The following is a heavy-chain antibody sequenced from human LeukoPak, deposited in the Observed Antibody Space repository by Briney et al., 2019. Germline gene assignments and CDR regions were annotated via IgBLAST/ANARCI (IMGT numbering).Heavy chain of an antibody. CDR3: ARFDYFGSGTFDY. CDR1: GGSISSSSYY. V-gene: IGHV4-39*01. J-gene: IGHJ4*02. Sequence: PSETLSLTCTVSGGSISSSSYYWGWIRQPPGKGLEWIGSIYYTGSTSYNPSLKSPVTISVDTSKNQFSLKLSSVTAADTAVFYCARFDYFGSGTFDYWGQGTPVTVSS. CDR2: IYYTGST. D-gene: IGHD3-10*01.